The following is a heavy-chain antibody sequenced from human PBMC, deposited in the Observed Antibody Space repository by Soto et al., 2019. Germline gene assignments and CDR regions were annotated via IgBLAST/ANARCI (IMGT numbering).Heavy chain of an antibody. Sequence: EVQLVESGGGLVQPGGSLRLSCAASGFTVSSNYMSWVRQAPGKGLEWVSVIYSGGSTYYADSVKGRFTISRDNSKNTLYLQMNSLRAEDTAVYYCARDQGSSWSTTDAFDIWGQGTMVTVSS. V-gene: IGHV3-66*01. J-gene: IGHJ3*02. CDR3: ARDQGSSWSTTDAFDI. D-gene: IGHD6-13*01. CDR2: IYSGGST. CDR1: GFTVSSNY.